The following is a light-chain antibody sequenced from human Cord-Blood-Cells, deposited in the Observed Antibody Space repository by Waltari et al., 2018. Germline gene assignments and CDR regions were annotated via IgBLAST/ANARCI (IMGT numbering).Light chain of an antibody. Sequence: EIVLTPSPATLSWSPGERDTLSCRASQSVSSSYLAWYQQKPGQAPRLLIYGASSRATGIPDRFSGSGSGTDFTLTISRLEPEDFVVYYCQQYGSSPLFGQGTKLEIK. V-gene: IGKV3-20*01. CDR3: QQYGSSPL. CDR1: QSVSSSY. CDR2: GAS. J-gene: IGKJ2*01.